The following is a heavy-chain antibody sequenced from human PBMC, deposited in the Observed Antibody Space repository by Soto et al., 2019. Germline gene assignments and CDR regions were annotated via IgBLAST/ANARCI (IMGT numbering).Heavy chain of an antibody. D-gene: IGHD3-16*01. Sequence: SETLSLTCTVSGGSISSSSYYWGWIRQPPGKGLEWSGSIYYSGSTYYNLSLKSRVTISVDTSKNQFSLKLSSVTAADTAVYYCARDGGGYWGQGTLVTVSS. J-gene: IGHJ4*02. CDR2: IYYSGST. V-gene: IGHV4-39*01. CDR3: ARDGGGY. CDR1: GGSISSSSYY.